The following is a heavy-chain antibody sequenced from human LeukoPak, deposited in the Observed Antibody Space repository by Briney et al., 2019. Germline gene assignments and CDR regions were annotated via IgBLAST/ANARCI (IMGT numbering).Heavy chain of an antibody. J-gene: IGHJ3*02. D-gene: IGHD1-26*01. CDR2: VYPCDSDT. Sequence: IFSCASGDSFTSCCNGCLRHMPRKSRVERVIVYPCDSDTRYSQSFQGQVTISADHSISPAYVQWSSLKASDTAIYYCAKPRRVGAGNSAFDIWGQGTMVSVCS. CDR1: GDSFTSCC. CDR3: AKPRRVGAGNSAFDI. V-gene: IGHV5-51*01.